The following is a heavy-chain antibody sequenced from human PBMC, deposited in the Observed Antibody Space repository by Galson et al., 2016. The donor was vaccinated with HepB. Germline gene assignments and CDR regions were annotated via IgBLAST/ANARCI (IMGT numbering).Heavy chain of an antibody. J-gene: IGHJ4*02. Sequence: SLRLSCAASGFTFSSYSMNWVRQAPGKGLEWVSSISSGSSYIYYADSVKGRFTISRDNAKNPLYLQMNSLRAEDTAVYYCARAVSWDYGDYAGYWDQGTLVTVSS. CDR2: ISSGSSYI. D-gene: IGHD4-17*01. V-gene: IGHV3-21*01. CDR3: ARAVSWDYGDYAGY. CDR1: GFTFSSYS.